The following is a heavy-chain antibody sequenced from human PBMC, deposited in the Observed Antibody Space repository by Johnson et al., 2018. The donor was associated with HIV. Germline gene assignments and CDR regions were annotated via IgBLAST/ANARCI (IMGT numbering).Heavy chain of an antibody. CDR3: TTVFGPAYEI. CDR2: IKSRSDRGTT. V-gene: IGHV3-15*01. CDR1: GFTFSYVW. Sequence: VQLVESGGGLVKPGGSLRLSCAVSGFTFSYVWMHWVRQAPGKGLEWVARIKSRSDRGTTVHAAPVKGRFSISRDDSKNTRYLQMNSLKPEDTAVYYCTTVFGPAYEIWGQGTMVTV. D-gene: IGHD3-16*01. J-gene: IGHJ3*02.